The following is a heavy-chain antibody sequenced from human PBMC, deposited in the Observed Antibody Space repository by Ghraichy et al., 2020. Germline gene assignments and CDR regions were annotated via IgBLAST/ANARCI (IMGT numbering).Heavy chain of an antibody. CDR1: GFTFSSYS. D-gene: IGHD2-2*01. J-gene: IGHJ6*02. V-gene: IGHV3-48*02. CDR3: ARSQFCSSTSCSFYYYYGMDV. CDR2: ISSDSTTI. Sequence: GGSLRLSCVASGFTFSSYSMNWVRQAPGKGLEWVSYISSDSTTIYYADSVKGRFTISRDNAKNSLYLQMNSLRDEGTAVYYCARSQFCSSTSCSFYYYYGMDVWGQGTTVTVS.